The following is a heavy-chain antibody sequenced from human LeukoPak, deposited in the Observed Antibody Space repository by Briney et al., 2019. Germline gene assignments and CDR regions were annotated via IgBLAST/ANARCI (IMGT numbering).Heavy chain of an antibody. CDR3: AKAPVGYTKLEGSDY. J-gene: IGHJ4*02. CDR2: ISWNSGSI. CDR1: GFTFDDYA. Sequence: GRSLRLSCAASGFTFDDYAMHWVRQAPGKGLEWVSGISWNSGSIGYADSVKGRFTISRDNAKNSLYLQMNSLRAEDTALYYCAKAPVGYTKLEGSDYWGQGTLVTVSS. D-gene: IGHD3-3*01. V-gene: IGHV3-9*01.